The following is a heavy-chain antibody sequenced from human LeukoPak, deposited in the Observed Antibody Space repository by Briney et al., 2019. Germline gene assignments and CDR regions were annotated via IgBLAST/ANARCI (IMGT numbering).Heavy chain of an antibody. CDR1: AYTFTNYD. Sequence: ASVKVSCTTSAYTFTNYDINWVRQASGQGLEWMGWMNPNSGVTGYAQKFQGRVSMTRDTSISTAYLELSSLRSEDTAVYYCARGPIYPRSGDYPNYYLDYWGQGTLVTVSS. CDR3: ARGPIYPRSGDYPNYYLDY. D-gene: IGHD3-22*01. J-gene: IGHJ4*02. V-gene: IGHV1-8*01. CDR2: MNPNSGVT.